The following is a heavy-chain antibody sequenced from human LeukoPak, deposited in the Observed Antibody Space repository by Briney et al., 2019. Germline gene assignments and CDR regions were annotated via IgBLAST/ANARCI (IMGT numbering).Heavy chain of an antibody. CDR1: GGSISSYY. D-gene: IGHD1-20*01. J-gene: IGHJ4*02. Sequence: SETLSLTCTVSGGSISSYYWSWIRQPAGKGLEWIGRIYTSGSTNYNPSLKSRVTMSVDTSKNQFSLKLSSVTAADTAVYYCARSGERYNWNYFDYWGQGTLVTVSS. V-gene: IGHV4-4*07. CDR3: ARSGERYNWNYFDY. CDR2: IYTSGST.